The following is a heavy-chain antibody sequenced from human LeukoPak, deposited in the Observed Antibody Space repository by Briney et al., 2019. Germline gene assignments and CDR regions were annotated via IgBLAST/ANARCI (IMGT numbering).Heavy chain of an antibody. CDR1: GGSISRSNW. J-gene: IGHJ5*02. CDR2: IYDNGST. Sequence: SETLSLTCAVSGGSISRSNWWSWVRQSPGKGLEWIGEIYDNGSTNYNPSLKSRVTISVDKSKNQFSLKLSSVTAADTAVYYCARDRLYSSSWYVGGTWFDPWGQGTLVTVSS. V-gene: IGHV4-4*02. D-gene: IGHD6-13*01. CDR3: ARDRLYSSSWYVGGTWFDP.